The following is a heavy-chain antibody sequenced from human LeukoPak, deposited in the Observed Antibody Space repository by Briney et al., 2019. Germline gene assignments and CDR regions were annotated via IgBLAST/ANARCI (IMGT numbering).Heavy chain of an antibody. Sequence: GGSLRLSCAASGFTFSSYWMSWVRQAPGKGLEGVANIKQDGSEKYYVDSVKGRFTISRDNAKNSLYLQMSSLRAEDTAVYYCARDTYDSSSYYAHLDYWGQGTLITVSS. CDR2: IKQDGSEK. J-gene: IGHJ4*02. V-gene: IGHV3-7*01. CDR3: ARDTYDSSSYYAHLDY. CDR1: GFTFSSYW. D-gene: IGHD3-22*01.